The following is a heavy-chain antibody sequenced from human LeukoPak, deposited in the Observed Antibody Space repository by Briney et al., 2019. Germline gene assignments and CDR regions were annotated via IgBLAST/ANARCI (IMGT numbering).Heavy chain of an antibody. CDR1: GFTFSSYS. CDR2: ISSSSSYI. Sequence: GGSLRLSCAASGFTFSSYSVNWVRQAPGKGLEWVSSISSSSSYIYYADSVKGRFTISRDNAKNSLYLQMNSLRAEDTAVYYCARDVGNSVLYYYGMDVWGQGTTVTVSS. V-gene: IGHV3-21*01. CDR3: ARDVGNSVLYYYGMDV. D-gene: IGHD1-26*01. J-gene: IGHJ6*02.